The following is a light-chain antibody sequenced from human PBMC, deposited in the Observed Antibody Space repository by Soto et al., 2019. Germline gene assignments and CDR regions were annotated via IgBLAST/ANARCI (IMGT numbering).Light chain of an antibody. CDR1: SSDVGGYNY. CDR2: EVS. J-gene: IGLJ1*01. V-gene: IGLV2-14*01. Sequence: QSALTQPASVSGSPRQSITISCTGTSSDVGGYNYVSWYQQYPGKAPKLMIYEVSNRPSGVSNRFSGSKSGNTASLTISGLQAEDEADYYCSSYTSSSTLYVFGTGTKVTVL. CDR3: SSYTSSSTLYV.